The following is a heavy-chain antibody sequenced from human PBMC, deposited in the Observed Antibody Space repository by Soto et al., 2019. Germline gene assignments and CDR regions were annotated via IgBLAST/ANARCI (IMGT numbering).Heavy chain of an antibody. J-gene: IGHJ4*02. CDR2: IYYSGST. V-gene: IGHV4-59*01. CDR3: ARENSGWPDY. Sequence: SVTLSVTCTVAGGSISSYYWSWIRQPPGKGLEWIGYIYYSGSTNYNPSLKSRVTISVDTSKNQFSLKLSSVTAADTAVYYCARENSGWPDYWGQGTLVTVSS. D-gene: IGHD6-19*01. CDR1: GGSISSYY.